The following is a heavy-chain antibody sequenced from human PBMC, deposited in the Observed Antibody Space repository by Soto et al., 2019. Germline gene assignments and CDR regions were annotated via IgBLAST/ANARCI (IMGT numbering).Heavy chain of an antibody. Sequence: SETLSLTCTVSGGSISSGDYYWSWIRQPPGKGLEWIGYLYYSGSTYYNPSLKSRVTISVDTSKNQFSLKLSSVTAADTAVYYCASGTEVSPSWDVRAQRTTVTVSS. J-gene: IGHJ6*02. CDR3: ASGTEVSPSWDV. V-gene: IGHV4-30-4*01. CDR1: GGSISSGDYY. D-gene: IGHD1-26*01. CDR2: LYYSGST.